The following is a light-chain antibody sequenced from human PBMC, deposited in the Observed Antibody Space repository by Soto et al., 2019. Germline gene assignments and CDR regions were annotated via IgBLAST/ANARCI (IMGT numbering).Light chain of an antibody. J-gene: IGKJ4*01. CDR2: DAS. CDR3: QQYDNLPLT. CDR1: QDISNY. V-gene: IGKV1-33*01. Sequence: DIQMTQSPSSLSASVGDRVTITCQATQDISNYLNWYQHKPGKAPKLLIYDASNLETGVPSRFSGSGSGTDFTFTIISLQPEDITTYYCQQYDNLPLTFGGGTKVEIK.